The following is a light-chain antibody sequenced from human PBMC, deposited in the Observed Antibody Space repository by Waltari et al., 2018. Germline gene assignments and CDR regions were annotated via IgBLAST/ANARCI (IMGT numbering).Light chain of an antibody. V-gene: IGKV3-20*01. CDR3: QHYVRLPAT. J-gene: IGKJ1*01. CDR1: QSVSRS. CDR2: GAP. Sequence: IVLTQSPGTLSSPPGARATLSCRASQSVSRSLACYQQKPGQAPKLLIYGAPTRATGIPDRFTGSGSGTDFSLTISSLEPEDFAIYFCQHYVRLPATFGQGTKVEIK.